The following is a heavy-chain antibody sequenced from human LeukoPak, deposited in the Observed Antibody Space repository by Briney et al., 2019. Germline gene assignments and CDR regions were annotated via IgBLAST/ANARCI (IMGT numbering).Heavy chain of an antibody. D-gene: IGHD3-9*01. Sequence: ASVKVSCKVSGYTLTELFMHWVRQAPGKGLEWMGGFDPEDGETIYAQKFQGRVTMTEDTSTDTAYMELSSLRSEDTAVYYCATPSQNFDWFRPFYYGMDVWGQGTTVTVSS. CDR3: ATPSQNFDWFRPFYYGMDV. J-gene: IGHJ6*02. V-gene: IGHV1-24*01. CDR2: FDPEDGET. CDR1: GYTLTELF.